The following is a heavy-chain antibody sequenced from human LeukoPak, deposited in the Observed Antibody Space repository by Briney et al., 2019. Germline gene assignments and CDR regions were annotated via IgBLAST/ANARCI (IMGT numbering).Heavy chain of an antibody. D-gene: IGHD6-13*01. V-gene: IGHV3-33*01. Sequence: GGSLRLSCAASGVTFSSYGMHCGPEAPGRGVEGGAVICDDGSNKYYADPVKGQFTFYRANSKNSLYLHMKSLRAENTALYYCAGGPEAGYLDYWGQGTLVTVPS. CDR2: ICDDGSNK. J-gene: IGHJ4*02. CDR1: GVTFSSYG. CDR3: AGGPEAGYLDY.